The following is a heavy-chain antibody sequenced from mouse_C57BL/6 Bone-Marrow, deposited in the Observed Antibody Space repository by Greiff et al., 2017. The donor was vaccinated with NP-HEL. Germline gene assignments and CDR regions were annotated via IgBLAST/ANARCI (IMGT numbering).Heavy chain of an antibody. J-gene: IGHJ4*01. V-gene: IGHV1-82*01. CDR3: ASPYYYAMDY. CDR2: IYPGDGDT. CDR1: GYAFSSSW. Sequence: QVHVKQSGPELVKPGASVKISCKASGYAFSSSWMNWVKQRPGKGLEWIGRIYPGDGDTNYNGKFKGKATLTADKSSSTAYMQLSSLTSEDSAVYFCASPYYYAMDYWGQGTSVTVSS.